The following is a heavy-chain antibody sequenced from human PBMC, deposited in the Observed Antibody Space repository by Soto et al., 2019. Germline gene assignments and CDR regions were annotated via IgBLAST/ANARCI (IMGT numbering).Heavy chain of an antibody. CDR1: GGSFSGYY. J-gene: IGHJ5*02. V-gene: IGHV4-34*01. CDR2: INHSGST. D-gene: IGHD3-10*01. CDR3: ARGGYYYGSGSYSAYNWFDP. Sequence: SETLSLTCAVCGGSFSGYYWSWIRQPPGKGLEWIGEINHSGSTNYNPSLKSRVTISVDTSKNQFSLKLSSVTAADTAVYYCARGGYYYGSGSYSAYNWFDPWGQGTLVTVSS.